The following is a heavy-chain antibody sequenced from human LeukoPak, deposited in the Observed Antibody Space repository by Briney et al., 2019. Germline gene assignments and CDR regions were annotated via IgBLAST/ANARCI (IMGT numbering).Heavy chain of an antibody. J-gene: IGHJ5*02. CDR3: AKDYACIVDRGGFDP. D-gene: IGHD6-6*01. Sequence: GGSLRLSCAASGFTFSSYAMSWVRQAPGKGLEWVSGISGSGGSTYYADSVKGRFTISRDNSKNTLYLQMNSLRAEDTAVYYCAKDYACIVDRGGFDPWGQGTLVTVSS. CDR2: ISGSGGST. V-gene: IGHV3-23*01. CDR1: GFTFSSYA.